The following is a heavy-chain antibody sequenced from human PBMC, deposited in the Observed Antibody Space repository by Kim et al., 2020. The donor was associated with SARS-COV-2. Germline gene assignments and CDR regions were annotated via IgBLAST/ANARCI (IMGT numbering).Heavy chain of an antibody. CDR3: ARVGGDYGDYVLDY. J-gene: IGHJ4*02. D-gene: IGHD4-17*01. Sequence: ADSMKGRFTISRDNAKNSLYLQMNSLRAEDTAVYYCARVGGDYGDYVLDYWGQGTLVTVSS. V-gene: IGHV3-21*01.